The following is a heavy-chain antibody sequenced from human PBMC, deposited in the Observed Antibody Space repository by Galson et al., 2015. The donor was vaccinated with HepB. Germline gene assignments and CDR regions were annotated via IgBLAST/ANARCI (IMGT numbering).Heavy chain of an antibody. D-gene: IGHD3-16*02. V-gene: IGHV3-23*01. CDR2: ISATDGST. CDR3: ARVGEVIPPGTLPWGPKRTPVGRAY. Sequence: SLRLSCAASGFSVTSHGMNWVRQAPGKGLEWVSGISATDGSTSYADSVKGRFAIYRDNSKYTLYLEMNSLRAEDTALYYCARVGEVIPPGTLPWGPKRTPVGRAYWGQGALVSVSS. CDR1: GFSVTSHG. J-gene: IGHJ4*02.